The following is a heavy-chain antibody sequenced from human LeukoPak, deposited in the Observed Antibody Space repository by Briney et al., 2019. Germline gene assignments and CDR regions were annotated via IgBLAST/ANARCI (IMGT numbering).Heavy chain of an antibody. CDR3: ARETGSGSYLLDY. CDR2: INPNSGGT. V-gene: IGHV1-2*02. D-gene: IGHD1-26*01. CDR1: GYTFTGYY. J-gene: IGHJ4*02. Sequence: GASVKVSCKASGYTFTGYYMHWVRQAPGQGLEWMGWINPNSGGTNYAQKFQGRVTMTRDTSISTAYMELSRLRSDDTAVYYCARETGSGSYLLDYWGQGTLDTVSS.